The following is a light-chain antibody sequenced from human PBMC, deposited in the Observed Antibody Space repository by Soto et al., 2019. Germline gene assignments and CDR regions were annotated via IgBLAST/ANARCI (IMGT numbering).Light chain of an antibody. CDR3: QQRSNWPPDT. CDR1: QSVSSY. J-gene: IGKJ2*01. V-gene: IGKV3-11*01. CDR2: DAS. Sequence: EIVLTQSPATLSLSPGERATLSCRASQSVSSYLAWFQHKPGQAPRLLIYDASSRATDIPARFSGSGSGTDYTLTIDTLEPEDSAVYYCQQRSNWPPDTFGQGTKLQIK.